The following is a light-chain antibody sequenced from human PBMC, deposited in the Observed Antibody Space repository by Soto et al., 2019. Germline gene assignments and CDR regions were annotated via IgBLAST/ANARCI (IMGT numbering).Light chain of an antibody. CDR1: QTLSSSF. CDR2: DTS. V-gene: IGKV3-20*01. Sequence: EIVLTQSPGTLSLSPGERATLSCRTSQTLSSSFLAWYQQTPGQAPRLLIYDTSTRAIDIPDRFSGSGSGTDFPLTISRLEPEDFAVYYCQQYGYLGTFGQGTKVEFK. J-gene: IGKJ1*01. CDR3: QQYGYLGT.